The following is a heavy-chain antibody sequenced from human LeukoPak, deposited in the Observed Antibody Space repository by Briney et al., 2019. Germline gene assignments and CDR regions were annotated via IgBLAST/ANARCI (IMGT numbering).Heavy chain of an antibody. CDR1: GGSISSGDYY. D-gene: IGHD4-17*01. CDR3: ARLGGATVTTHNFDY. V-gene: IGHV4-30-4*08. J-gene: IGHJ4*02. Sequence: SETLSLTCTVSGGSISSGDYYWSWIRQPPGKGLEWIGYIYYSGSTYYNPSLKSRVTISVDTSKNQFSLKLSSVTAADTAVYYCARLGGATVTTHNFDYWGQGTQVTVSS. CDR2: IYYSGST.